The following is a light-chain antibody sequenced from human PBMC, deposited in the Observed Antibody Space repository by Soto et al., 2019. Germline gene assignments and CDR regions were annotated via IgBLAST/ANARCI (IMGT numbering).Light chain of an antibody. CDR3: HQYENWPKT. CDR2: GAF. CDR1: PSVTNY. Sequence: IVLTPSLATLSLSLVARPTLSCRASPSVTNYLAWYQQKPGQPPRLLIYGAFNRAAGIPARFSGSGSGTDFTLTISGLQSEDFAVYFCHQYENWPKTFGQGTKV. V-gene: IGKV3D-15*01. J-gene: IGKJ1*01.